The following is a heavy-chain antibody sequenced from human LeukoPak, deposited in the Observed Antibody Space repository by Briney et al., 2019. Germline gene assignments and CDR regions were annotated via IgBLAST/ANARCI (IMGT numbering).Heavy chain of an antibody. CDR1: GGSIKSPTSY. CDR3: ARNTSSSPWFDP. V-gene: IGHV4-61*01. J-gene: IGHJ5*02. Sequence: SETLSLTCTVSGGSIKSPTSYWSWIRQAPGKGLEWIGNVYYIGTTTYSSSLQSRVTISVDTSKNQFSLEMASVTPEDTALYYCARNTSSSPWFDPWGQGTLVIVSS. D-gene: IGHD6-6*01. CDR2: VYYIGTT.